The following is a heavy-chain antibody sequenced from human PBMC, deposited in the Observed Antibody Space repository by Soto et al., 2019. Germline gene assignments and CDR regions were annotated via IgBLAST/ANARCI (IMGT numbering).Heavy chain of an antibody. CDR3: ARSGCSNSCNCIDN. D-gene: IGHD3-10*01. J-gene: IGHJ5*02. V-gene: IGHV3-74*01. CDR2: INTDGSDT. Sequence: EVQLVESGGGLVQHGGSLRLSCEASGFTFSGYWMHWVRQPPGKGLVWVSRINTDGSDTRYADSVKGRFTISRDNAENKLYLQINSLRADDTAVYYCARSGCSNSCNCIDNWCQGSLGTVSS. CDR1: GFTFSGYW.